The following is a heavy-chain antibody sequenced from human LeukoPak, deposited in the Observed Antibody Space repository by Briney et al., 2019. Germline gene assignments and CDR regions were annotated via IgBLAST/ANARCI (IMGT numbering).Heavy chain of an antibody. J-gene: IGHJ4*02. CDR3: ARAGGYYYDSSGLFDY. CDR1: GYSISSGYY. V-gene: IGHV4-38-2*02. Sequence: SETLSLTCTVSGYSISSGYYWGWIRQPPGKGLEWIGSIYHSGSTYYNPSLKSRVTISVDTSKNQFSLKLSSVTAADTAVYYCARAGGYYYDSSGLFDYWGQGTLVTVSS. D-gene: IGHD3-22*01. CDR2: IYHSGST.